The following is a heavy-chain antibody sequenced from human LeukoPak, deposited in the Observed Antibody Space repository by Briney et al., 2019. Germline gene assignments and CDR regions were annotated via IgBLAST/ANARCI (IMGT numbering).Heavy chain of an antibody. CDR2: IYYSGST. Sequence: SETLSLTCTVSGGSISSSSYYWGWIRQPPGKGLEWIGSIYYSGSTYYNPSLKSRVTISVDTSKNQFSLKLSSVTAADTAVYYCARSQWTRSHDAFDIWGQGTMVTVSS. CDR1: GGSISSSSYY. V-gene: IGHV4-39*07. CDR3: ARSQWTRSHDAFDI. J-gene: IGHJ3*02. D-gene: IGHD6-19*01.